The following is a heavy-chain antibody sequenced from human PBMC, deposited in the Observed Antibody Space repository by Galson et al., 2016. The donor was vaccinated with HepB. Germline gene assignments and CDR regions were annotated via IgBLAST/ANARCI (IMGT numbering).Heavy chain of an antibody. CDR3: ARDRDSSSYYSLDY. D-gene: IGHD3-22*01. Sequence: EPLSLTCTVSGGSISNFYWSWIRQPPGQGLEWIGYIYYSGSTSYNPSFKSRVTISVDTSKNQFSLKLRSVTAADTAVYYCARDRDSSSYYSLDYWGQGTPVTVSS. J-gene: IGHJ4*02. V-gene: IGHV4-59*01. CDR2: IYYSGST. CDR1: GGSISNFY.